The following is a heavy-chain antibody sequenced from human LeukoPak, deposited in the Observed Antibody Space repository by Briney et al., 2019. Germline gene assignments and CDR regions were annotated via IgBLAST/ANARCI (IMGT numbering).Heavy chain of an antibody. CDR2: INWSGGST. CDR3: ARVGNYYGSGSTKYYFDY. V-gene: IGHV3-20*04. Sequence: GGSLRLSCAASGFTFDDYGMSWVRQTPGKGLEWVSGINWSGGSTAYADSVKGRFTISRDNAKNFLYLQMDNLRAEDTALYYCARVGNYYGSGSTKYYFDYWGQGTLVTVSS. J-gene: IGHJ4*02. CDR1: GFTFDDYG. D-gene: IGHD3-10*01.